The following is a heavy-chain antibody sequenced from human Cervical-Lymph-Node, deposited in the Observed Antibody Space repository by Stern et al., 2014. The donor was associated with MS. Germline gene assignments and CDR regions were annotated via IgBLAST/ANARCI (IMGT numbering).Heavy chain of an antibody. V-gene: IGHV1-69*01. D-gene: IGHD6-19*01. J-gene: IGHJ2*01. CDR1: GGTFTSYA. CDR3: AREAGIAVAGTSWYFDL. CDR2: IIPICGTA. Sequence: QVQLVQSGAEVKKPGSSVKVSCKASGGTFTSYAITWGRQAPGQGLQWMGGIIPICGTAKYAQNFQGRVTVTADASTSTAYMELSSLRSEDTAVYYCAREAGIAVAGTSWYFDLWGRGTLVTVSS.